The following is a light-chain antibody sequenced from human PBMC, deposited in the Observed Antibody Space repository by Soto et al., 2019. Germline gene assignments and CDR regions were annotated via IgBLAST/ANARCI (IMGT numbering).Light chain of an antibody. CDR1: NSDVGGYNY. Sequence: QSALTQPRSVSGSPGQSVAISCTGPNSDVGGYNYVSWYQQHPGKAPKLMIYYVRERPSGVPDRFSGSKSGNTASLTISGRQAEDDADYYCCSYAGSYTLIFGGGTKLTVL. J-gene: IGLJ2*01. CDR2: YVR. V-gene: IGLV2-11*01. CDR3: CSYAGSYTLI.